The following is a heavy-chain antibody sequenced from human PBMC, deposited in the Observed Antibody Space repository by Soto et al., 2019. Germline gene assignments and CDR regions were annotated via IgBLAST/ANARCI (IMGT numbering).Heavy chain of an antibody. CDR1: GYTFVASY. V-gene: IGHV1-2*04. J-gene: IGHJ5*02. D-gene: IGHD2-15*01. CDR2: INPMSGDT. Sequence: QVQLVQSGAEVTEPGASVRVSCKASGYTFVASYVHWLRQTPGHGLQWMGCINPMSGDTKYAQQFQDWVTVTRDTAIDTVYMEFSSLKSDHTAIYYCARGTGIWQHLPPGNWFYPWGQGSPLTVSS. CDR3: ARGTGIWQHLPPGNWFYP.